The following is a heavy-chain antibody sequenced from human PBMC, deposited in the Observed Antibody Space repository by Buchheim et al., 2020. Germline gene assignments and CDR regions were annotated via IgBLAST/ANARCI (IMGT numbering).Heavy chain of an antibody. CDR3: ARDSHVYWSEYYGMDV. CDR2: INPSGGST. V-gene: IGHV1-46*01. D-gene: IGHD2-8*02. CDR1: GYTFTSYY. J-gene: IGHJ6*02. Sequence: QVQLVQSGAEVKKPGASVKVSCKASGYTFTSYYMHWVRQAPGQGLEWMGIINPSGGSTSYAQKFQGRVTMTRDTSTSTVYMELSRLRSEDTAVYYCARDSHVYWSEYYGMDVWGQGTT.